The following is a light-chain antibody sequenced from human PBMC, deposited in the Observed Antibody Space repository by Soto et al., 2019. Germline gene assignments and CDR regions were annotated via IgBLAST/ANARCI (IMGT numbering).Light chain of an antibody. CDR2: GAS. V-gene: IGKV3-20*01. Sequence: EIVLTQSPGTLSLSPGERATLSCRASQSISNTFLAWYQQKPGQAPRLLIYGASSRATGTPDRFSGSGSGTEFTLSISSLQSEDFAVYYCQQYNNWPRTFGQGTKVEIK. CDR3: QQYNNWPRT. J-gene: IGKJ1*01. CDR1: QSISNTF.